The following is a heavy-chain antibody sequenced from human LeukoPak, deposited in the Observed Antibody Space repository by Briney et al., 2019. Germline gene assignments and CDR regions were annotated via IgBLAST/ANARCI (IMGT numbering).Heavy chain of an antibody. D-gene: IGHD4-11*01. CDR3: ASPEENSDYYFVY. V-gene: IGHV1-69*13. Sequence: SVKVSCKASGCTFRNYAISWVRQAPGQGLEWMGGIIPLFGGAEYAQKFQGRVTITADESTRTVYLELSILRSEDTAVYYCASPEENSDYYFVYWGQGTLVTVSS. CDR2: IIPLFGGA. CDR1: GCTFRNYA. J-gene: IGHJ4*02.